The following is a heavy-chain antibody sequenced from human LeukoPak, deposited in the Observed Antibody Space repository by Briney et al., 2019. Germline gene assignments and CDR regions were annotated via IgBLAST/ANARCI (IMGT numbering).Heavy chain of an antibody. Sequence: GGSLRLSCAASGFTFSSYWMHWVRQAPGKGLVWVSRINGDGSSTNYADSVRGRFTISRDNDKNTLYLQMNSLRAEDTAVFYCARARNNGYDRSWDVGGQGTAVSVSS. CDR2: INGDGSST. CDR1: GFTFSSYW. V-gene: IGHV3-74*01. J-gene: IGHJ6*02. D-gene: IGHD5-12*01. CDR3: ARARNNGYDRSWDV.